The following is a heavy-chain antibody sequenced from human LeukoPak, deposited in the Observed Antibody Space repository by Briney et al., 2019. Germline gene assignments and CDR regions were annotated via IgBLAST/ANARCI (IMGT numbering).Heavy chain of an antibody. J-gene: IGHJ6*04. CDR3: ASAPTTDYYYGMDV. Sequence: GGSLRLSCAASGFTVSSNYMSWVRQAPGKGLEWVSVIYSVGSTYYADSVKGRFTISRDNSKNTLYLQMNSLRAEDTAVYYCASAPTTDYYYGMDVWGKGTTVTVSS. D-gene: IGHD1-26*01. CDR1: GFTVSSNY. V-gene: IGHV3-53*01. CDR2: IYSVGST.